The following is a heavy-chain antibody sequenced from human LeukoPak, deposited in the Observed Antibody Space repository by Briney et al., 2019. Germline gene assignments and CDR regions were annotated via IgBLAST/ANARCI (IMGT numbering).Heavy chain of an antibody. CDR3: ASSHCGGDCFDAFDI. V-gene: IGHV3-7*01. Sequence: GGSLRLSCAASGFTFSSYSMNWVRQAPGKGLEWVANIKQDGSEKYYVDSVKGRFTISRDNAKNSLYLQMNSLRDEDTAMYYCASSHCGGDCFDAFDIWGQGTMVTVSS. J-gene: IGHJ3*02. CDR2: IKQDGSEK. D-gene: IGHD2-21*02. CDR1: GFTFSSYS.